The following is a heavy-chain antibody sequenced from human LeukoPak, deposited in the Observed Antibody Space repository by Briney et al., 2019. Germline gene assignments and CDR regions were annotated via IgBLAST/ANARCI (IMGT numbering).Heavy chain of an antibody. CDR3: ARHSYNYYGLDV. CDR2: IYYSGTT. Sequence: SETLSLTCTVSGGSISPYYWSWIRQPPGKGLEWIGYIYYSGTTNYNPSLKSRVTMSVDTSNNHHSLRLTSVTAADTALYYCARHSYNYYGLDVWGQGTTITVSS. J-gene: IGHJ6*02. V-gene: IGHV4-59*08. CDR1: GGSISPYY.